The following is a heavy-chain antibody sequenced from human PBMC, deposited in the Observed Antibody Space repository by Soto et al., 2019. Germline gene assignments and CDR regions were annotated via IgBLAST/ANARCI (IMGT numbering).Heavy chain of an antibody. V-gene: IGHV1-18*01. Sequence: QVHLVQSGAEVKKPGASVKVSCKGSGYIFTTYGITWVRQAPGQGLEWMGWISAHNGNTNYAQKLQGRVTVTRDTSTSTADMELRNLRSDDTAVYYCARGRYGDYWGQGALVPVSS. CDR3: ARGRYGDY. D-gene: IGHD1-1*01. J-gene: IGHJ4*02. CDR1: GYIFTTYG. CDR2: ISAHNGNT.